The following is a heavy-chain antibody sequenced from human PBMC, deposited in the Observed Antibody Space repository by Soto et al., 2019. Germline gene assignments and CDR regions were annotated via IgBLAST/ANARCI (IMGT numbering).Heavy chain of an antibody. J-gene: IGHJ5*02. V-gene: IGHV1-2*02. CDR2: INPNSGGT. CDR3: ARGIAVAGKGCWFDP. CDR1: GYTFTGYY. Sequence: ASVKVSCKASGYTFTGYYMHRVRQAPGQGLEWMGWINPNSGGTNYAQKFQGRVTMTRDTSISTAYMELSRLRSDDTAVYYCARGIAVAGKGCWFDPWGQGTLVTVSS. D-gene: IGHD6-19*01.